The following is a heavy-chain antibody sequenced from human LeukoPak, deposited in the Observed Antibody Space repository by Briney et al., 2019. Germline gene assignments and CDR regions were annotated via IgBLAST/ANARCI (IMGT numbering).Heavy chain of an antibody. Sequence: ASVKVSCKASEYTFTDYYIHWMRQAPGQGLEWMGWINCKSGATSYAQKFRGRVTMTKDRPIRTAYMELSRLKSDDTAVYYCARQSLDYYETLDAFDIWGQGTVVTVSS. V-gene: IGHV1-2*02. D-gene: IGHD3-22*01. J-gene: IGHJ3*02. CDR2: INCKSGAT. CDR3: ARQSLDYYETLDAFDI. CDR1: EYTFTDYY.